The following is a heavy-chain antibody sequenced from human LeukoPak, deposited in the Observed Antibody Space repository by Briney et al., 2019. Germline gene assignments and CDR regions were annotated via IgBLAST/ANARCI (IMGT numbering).Heavy chain of an antibody. J-gene: IGHJ4*02. Sequence: EASVKVSCKASGYSFAGYGISWVRQAPGQGLEWIGWISTYSGNTNYAHNLQGRITVTTETSTSTAYMELRSLRSDDTAVYYCARVGAAPGHFDYWGQGTQLTVSS. CDR2: ISTYSGNT. D-gene: IGHD6-13*01. CDR3: ARVGAAPGHFDY. V-gene: IGHV1-18*01. CDR1: GYSFAGYG.